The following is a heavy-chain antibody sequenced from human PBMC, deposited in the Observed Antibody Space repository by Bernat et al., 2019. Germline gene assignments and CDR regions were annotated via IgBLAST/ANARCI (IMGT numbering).Heavy chain of an antibody. CDR3: ARDPTDYDILTASMENSAYGMDV. V-gene: IGHV3-53*02. J-gene: IGHJ6*02. CDR1: GFTVSSNY. D-gene: IGHD3-9*01. CDR2: IYSGGST. Sequence: EVQLVETGGGLIQPGGSLRLSCAASGFTVSSNYMSWVRQAPGKGLEWVSVIYSGGSTYYADSVKGRFTISRDNSKNTLYLQMNSLRAEETAVYYCARDPTDYDILTASMENSAYGMDVWGQGTTVTVSS.